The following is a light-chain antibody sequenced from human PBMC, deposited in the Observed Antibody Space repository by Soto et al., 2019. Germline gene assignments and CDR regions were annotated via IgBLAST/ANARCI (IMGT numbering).Light chain of an antibody. CDR1: HDTSDY. CDR2: DAS. J-gene: IGKJ4*01. Sequence: DVQMTQSPSSLSAAVGDRVTITCQASHDTSDYLNWYQHKPGEAPKLLIYDASKLEAGVPSRFSGRGSGTEFTFSISSLQPEDIATYYCQQYDNVPLTFGGGTKVDIK. CDR3: QQYDNVPLT. V-gene: IGKV1-33*01.